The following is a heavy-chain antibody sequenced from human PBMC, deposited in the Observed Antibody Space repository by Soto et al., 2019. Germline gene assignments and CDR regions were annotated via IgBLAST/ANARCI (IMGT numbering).Heavy chain of an antibody. CDR2: INNNGGGS. D-gene: IGHD2-2*01. CDR1: GFTFSSHV. J-gene: IGHJ6*02. CDR3: ARFIVDVLATGWGRARDV. V-gene: IGHV3-23*01. Sequence: EVQLLESGGGLVQPGGSLRLSCAASGFTFSSHVMTWVGQPPGKGLEWVPTINNNGGGSYSDSVKGRFSISRDNYGSTLYLHMTTLRAEDTAIYYCARFIVDVLATGWGRARDVWGQGTTVTVSS.